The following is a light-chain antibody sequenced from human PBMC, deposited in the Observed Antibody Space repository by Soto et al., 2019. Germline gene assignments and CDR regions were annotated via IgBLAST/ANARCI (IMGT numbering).Light chain of an antibody. V-gene: IGKV2-28*01. Sequence: DIVMTQSPLSLPVTPGEPASISCRSSQSLLHSNGYNYLDWYLQKPGQSPQLPIYLGSNRASGVPDRFSGSGSGTDFTLKISRVEAGDVGVYYCMQPLQSWTFGQGTKVDIK. CDR3: MQPLQSWT. J-gene: IGKJ1*01. CDR1: QSLLHSNGYNY. CDR2: LGS.